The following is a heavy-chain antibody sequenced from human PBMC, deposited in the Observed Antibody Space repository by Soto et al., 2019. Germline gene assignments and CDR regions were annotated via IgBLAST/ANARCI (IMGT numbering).Heavy chain of an antibody. D-gene: IGHD3-9*01. Sequence: EVQLLESGGGLVQPGGSLRLSCAASGFTFTSYAMNWVRQAPCRGLEWVSSVSNGGGSTYYADSVKGRFTMSRDNSKNIVYLYMNSLRAEDTAIYYCVIGDGAILTYDIKGVPFDFWGQGTLVTVSS. V-gene: IGHV3-23*01. CDR1: GFTFTSYA. J-gene: IGHJ4*02. CDR2: VSNGGGST. CDR3: VIGDGAILTYDIKGVPFDF.